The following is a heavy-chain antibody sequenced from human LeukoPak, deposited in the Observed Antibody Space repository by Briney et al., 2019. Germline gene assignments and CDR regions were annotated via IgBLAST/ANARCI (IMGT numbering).Heavy chain of an antibody. CDR2: IYYSGST. CDR1: GGSISGSNYY. V-gene: IGHV4-39*01. Sequence: SETLSLTCTVSGGSISGSNYYWGWIRQPPGKGLEWIGSIYYSGSTYYNPSLKSRVTISVDTSKNQFSLKLNSLTAADTAVYYCARSRKNDCTSTSCYTDYWGQGALVTVSS. J-gene: IGHJ4*02. D-gene: IGHD2-2*02. CDR3: ARSRKNDCTSTSCYTDY.